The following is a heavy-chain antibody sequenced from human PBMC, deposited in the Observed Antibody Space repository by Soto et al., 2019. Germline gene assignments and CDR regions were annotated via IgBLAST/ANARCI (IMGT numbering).Heavy chain of an antibody. CDR2: INGDGSST. Sequence: GGSLRLSCAASGFTFGNYWMHWVRQSPGKGLVWVSSINGDGSSTTYADSVEGRFTVSRDSAKNTLHLQMNSLRAEDTAVYYCVRDAGHRGDYWGQGTLVTVSS. V-gene: IGHV3-74*03. J-gene: IGHJ4*02. CDR3: VRDAGHRGDY. CDR1: GFTFGNYW.